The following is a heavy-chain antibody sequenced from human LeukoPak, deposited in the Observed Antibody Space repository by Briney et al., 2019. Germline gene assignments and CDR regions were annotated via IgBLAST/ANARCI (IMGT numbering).Heavy chain of an antibody. J-gene: IGHJ3*02. CDR2: IYYSGST. CDR1: GGSTSSYY. CDR3: ATSETYYDYVWGSYTFDAFDI. D-gene: IGHD3-16*01. Sequence: SETLSLTCTVSGGSTSSYYWSWIRQPPGKGLEWIGYIYYSGSTNYNPSLKSRVTISVDTSKNQFSLKLSSVTAADTAVYYCATSETYYDYVWGSYTFDAFDIWGQGTMVTVSS. V-gene: IGHV4-59*08.